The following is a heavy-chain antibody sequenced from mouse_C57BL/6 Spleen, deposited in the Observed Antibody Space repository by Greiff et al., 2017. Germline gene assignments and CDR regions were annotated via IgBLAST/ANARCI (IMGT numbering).Heavy chain of an antibody. CDR3: ARVENYYGSSPYYFDY. CDR1: GYTFTSYW. Sequence: VQLQQPGAELVMPGASVKLSCKASGYTFTSYWMHWVKQRPGQGLEWIGEIDPSDSYTNYNQKFKGKSTLTVDKSSSTAYMQLSSLTSEDSAVYYCARVENYYGSSPYYFDYWGQGTTLTVSS. V-gene: IGHV1-69*01. CDR2: IDPSDSYT. D-gene: IGHD1-1*01. J-gene: IGHJ2*01.